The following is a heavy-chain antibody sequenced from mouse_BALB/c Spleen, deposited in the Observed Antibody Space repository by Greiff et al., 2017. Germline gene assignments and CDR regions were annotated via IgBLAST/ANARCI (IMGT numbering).Heavy chain of an antibody. CDR3: ARGTYDTADY. V-gene: IGHV7-3*02. Sequence: EVMLVESGGGLVQPGGSLRLSCATSGFTFTDYYMSWVRQPPGKALEWLGFIRNKANGYTTEYSASVKGRFTISRDNSKSILYLQMNTLRAEDSATYYCARGTYDTADYWGQGTTLTVSA. CDR1: GFTFTDYY. CDR2: IRNKANGYTT. D-gene: IGHD2-12*01. J-gene: IGHJ2*01.